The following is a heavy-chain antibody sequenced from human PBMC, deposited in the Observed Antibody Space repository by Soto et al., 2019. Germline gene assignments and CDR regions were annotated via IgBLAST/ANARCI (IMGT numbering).Heavy chain of an antibody. V-gene: IGHV1-69*13. CDR2: IIPIFGTA. CDR1: GGTFSSYA. J-gene: IGHJ6*02. D-gene: IGHD3-3*01. CDR3: ARRRVLRFLEWLLLGGYYYYGMDV. Sequence: SVKVSCKASGGTFSSYAISWVRQAPGQGLEWMGEIIPIFGTANYAQKFQGRVTITADESTSTAYMKLSSLRSEDTAVYYCARRRVLRFLEWLLLGGYYYYGMDVWGQGTTVTVSS.